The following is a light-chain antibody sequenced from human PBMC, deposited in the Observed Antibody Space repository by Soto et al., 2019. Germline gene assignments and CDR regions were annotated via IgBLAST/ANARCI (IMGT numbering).Light chain of an antibody. Sequence: DIQMTQSPPSLSASVGDRVTITCRASQDVSNDLGWFQQKPGKAPKRLIFGASNLESGVPSRFSGNGSGTEFILTITTLQPEDFATYYCLQHTYIWSFGQGTKVDIK. CDR2: GAS. CDR3: LQHTYIWS. V-gene: IGKV1-17*01. CDR1: QDVSND. J-gene: IGKJ1*01.